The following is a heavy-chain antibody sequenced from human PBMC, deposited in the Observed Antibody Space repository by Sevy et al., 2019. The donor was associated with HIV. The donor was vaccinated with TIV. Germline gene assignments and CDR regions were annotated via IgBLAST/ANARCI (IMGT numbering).Heavy chain of an antibody. Sequence: ASVKVSCKASDYTFSTQGFNWVRQAPGQGLEWMGWISAYNGNTKYAQKFQGRVTMTTDTSTSTAYMELRSLTSDGTVVYYCSRDWAPGYYYDAIGVKRDYYFDYWGKGTLVTVSS. CDR2: ISAYNGNT. J-gene: IGHJ4*02. D-gene: IGHD3-22*01. CDR3: SRDWAPGYYYDAIGVKRDYYFDY. V-gene: IGHV1-18*01. CDR1: DYTFSTQG.